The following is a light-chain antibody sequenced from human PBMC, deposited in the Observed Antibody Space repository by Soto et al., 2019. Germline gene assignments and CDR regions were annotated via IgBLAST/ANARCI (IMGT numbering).Light chain of an antibody. CDR3: QKSYSSPVT. CDR1: QNITTY. J-gene: IGKJ5*01. V-gene: IGKV1-39*01. CDR2: GAS. Sequence: DVQMTQSPFSLSAYLGDRVASTCRASQNITTYVNWYQQKPGKAPNLLIYGASNLQSGVPSRFSGSGSGTEFTLTISSLRPEDFATYYCQKSYSSPVTFGQGTRLEIK.